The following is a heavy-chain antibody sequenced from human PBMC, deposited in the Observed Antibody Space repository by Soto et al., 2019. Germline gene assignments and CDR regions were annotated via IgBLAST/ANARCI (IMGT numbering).Heavy chain of an antibody. CDR3: ARHRRTTVAKCYFES. Sequence: QVQLQESGPGLVKPSETLSLTCTVTGGTISGYYWSWIRQAPGRGLEWVAYNYNSGTTNYNPSRKSLVTISEDSSKKQISLKLSSVTAADTAVYYCARHRRTTVAKCYFESWGQGALFTVSS. CDR2: NYNSGTT. D-gene: IGHD4-4*01. V-gene: IGHV4-59*08. CDR1: GGTISGYY. J-gene: IGHJ4*02.